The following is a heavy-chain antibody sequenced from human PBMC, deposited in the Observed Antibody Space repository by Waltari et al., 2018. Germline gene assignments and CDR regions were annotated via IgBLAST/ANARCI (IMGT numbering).Heavy chain of an antibody. J-gene: IGHJ4*02. Sequence: QVQLQESGPGLVKPSETLSLTCAVSGDSITSASYWGWIRQPPGKGLEWIGYVYHFGSPSYNPSLKSRVTMSVDTSKRQFSRNLSSVTAADTAVYYCARHESAHYGGFDSWGRGTLVTVSA. V-gene: IGHV4-38-2*01. CDR3: ARHESAHYGGFDS. D-gene: IGHD4-17*01. CDR2: VYHFGSP. CDR1: GDSITSASY.